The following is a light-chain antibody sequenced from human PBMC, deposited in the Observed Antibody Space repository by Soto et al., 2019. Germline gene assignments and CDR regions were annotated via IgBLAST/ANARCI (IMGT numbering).Light chain of an antibody. CDR2: EGS. CDR3: CSYAGSSTLV. J-gene: IGLJ2*01. V-gene: IGLV2-23*01. CDR1: SSDVGSYKF. Sequence: QSVLTQPASVSGSPGQSITISCTGTSSDVGSYKFVSWYQQHPGKAPKLMIYEGSKRPSGVSYRFSGSKSGNTASLTISGLQAEDEADYYCCSYAGSSTLVFGGGPQLTVL.